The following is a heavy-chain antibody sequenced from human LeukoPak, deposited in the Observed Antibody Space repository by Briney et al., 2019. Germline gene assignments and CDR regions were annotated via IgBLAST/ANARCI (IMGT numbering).Heavy chain of an antibody. J-gene: IGHJ4*02. CDR1: GGSISSGSYY. V-gene: IGHV4-61*02. CDR2: IYTSGST. Sequence: SQTLSLTCTVSGGSISSGSYYWSWIRQPAGKGLEWTGRIYTSGSTNYNPSLKSRVTISVDTSKNQFSLKLSSVTAADTAVYYCARGSLAARLNLWVDYWGQGTLVTVSS. CDR3: ARGSLAARLNLWVDY. D-gene: IGHD6-6*01.